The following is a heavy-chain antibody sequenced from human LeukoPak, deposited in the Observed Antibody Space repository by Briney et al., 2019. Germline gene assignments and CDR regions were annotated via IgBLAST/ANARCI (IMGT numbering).Heavy chain of an antibody. V-gene: IGHV4-59*11. CDR2: IYDSGSP. J-gene: IGHJ6*03. CDR3: ARVLQNHYHMDV. Sequence: KTSETLSLTCTVSGVSINSHYWSWIRQPPGKGLEGIGFIYDSGSPNYKSSLKSRVTMTVDTSKNQFSLKLNSVTAADTAVYYCARVLQNHYHMDVWAKGPRSPSP. CDR1: GVSINSHY. D-gene: IGHD3-3*01.